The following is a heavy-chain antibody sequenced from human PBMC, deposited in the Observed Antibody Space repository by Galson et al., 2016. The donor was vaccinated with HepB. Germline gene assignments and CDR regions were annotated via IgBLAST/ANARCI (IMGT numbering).Heavy chain of an antibody. V-gene: IGHV4-39*01. CDR1: GVSTGSSRYF. CDR3: ARPYYGAGSCVAFEI. D-gene: IGHD3-10*01. Sequence: ETLSPTCTVSGVSTGSSRYFWGRVRQHPGKGLAWIGCNYYSGHCYYNPYLKIRVTISVDTPKNQFSLKLSSVTAADTAVYYCARPYYGAGSCVAFEIWGPGTMVTVSS. CDR2: NYYSGHC. J-gene: IGHJ3*02.